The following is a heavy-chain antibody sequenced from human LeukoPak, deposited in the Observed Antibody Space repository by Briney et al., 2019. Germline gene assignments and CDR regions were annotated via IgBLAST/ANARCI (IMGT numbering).Heavy chain of an antibody. J-gene: IGHJ6*02. D-gene: IGHD1-14*01. CDR2: ISSDGSNS. Sequence: PGGSLRLSCAASGFTFSSYAMSWVRQTPGKGLEGAAVISSDGSNSFYADYGKGRFTISRDNSKNPLFMQMSSLKIEDTAVFYCAKDLKTVPPAYYYYYYGMDVWGQGTTVTVSS. CDR3: AKDLKTVPPAYYYYYYGMDV. V-gene: IGHV3-30*18. CDR1: GFTFSSYA.